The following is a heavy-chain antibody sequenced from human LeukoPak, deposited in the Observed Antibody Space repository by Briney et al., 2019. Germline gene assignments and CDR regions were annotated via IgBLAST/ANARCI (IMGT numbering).Heavy chain of an antibody. CDR1: GFTFSSYG. J-gene: IGHJ6*02. CDR3: AREKVVTTFHNYYYYGMDV. CDR2: IWYDGSNK. V-gene: IGHV3-33*01. Sequence: PGGSLRLSCAASGFTFSSYGMHWVRQAPGKGLEWVAVIWYDGSNKYYADSVKGRFTIARNNSKNTLYLQMNSLRAEDTAVYYCAREKVVTTFHNYYYYGMDVWGQGTTVNVSS. D-gene: IGHD2-21*02.